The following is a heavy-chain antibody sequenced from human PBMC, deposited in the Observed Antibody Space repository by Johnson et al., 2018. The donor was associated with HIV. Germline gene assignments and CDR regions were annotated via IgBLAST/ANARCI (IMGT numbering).Heavy chain of an antibody. CDR2: ISYDGSNQ. Sequence: HVQLVESGGGLVQHGGSLRLSCAASGFTFSSYAMHWVRQAPGKGLEWVAVISYDGSNQYYADSVKGRFTISRDNSKHTLYLQMNSLSAEDTALYYCTSDRRGISGAFDIWGQGTMVTVSS. J-gene: IGHJ3*02. CDR3: TSDRRGISGAFDI. D-gene: IGHD1-26*01. V-gene: IGHV3-30-3*01. CDR1: GFTFSSYA.